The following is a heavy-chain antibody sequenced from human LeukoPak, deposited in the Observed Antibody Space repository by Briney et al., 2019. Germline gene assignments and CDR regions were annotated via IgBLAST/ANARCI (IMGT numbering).Heavy chain of an antibody. J-gene: IGHJ4*02. CDR1: EFSVGSNY. Sequence: GVSLRLSCAASEFSVGSNYMTWVPQAPGKGLEWVSLIYSGGSTYYADSVKGRFTISRDNLKNTLYLQMNSLRAEDTAVYYWARVGDYGSGFDFWGQGTLVTVSS. D-gene: IGHD3-10*01. V-gene: IGHV3-66*01. CDR3: ARVGDYGSGFDF. CDR2: IYSGGST.